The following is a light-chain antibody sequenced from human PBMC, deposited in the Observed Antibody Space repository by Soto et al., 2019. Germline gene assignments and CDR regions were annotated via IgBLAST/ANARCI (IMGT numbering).Light chain of an antibody. CDR2: DVT. J-gene: IGLJ1*01. Sequence: QSVLTQPASLSGSPGQSITISCTGTGSDVGGYNSVSWYQQHPGKAPKLILYDVTDRPSGVSYRFSGSKSGNTASLTISGLQAADEADYFCSSFTSSMTNVFGSGTKVTVL. CDR3: SSFTSSMTNV. V-gene: IGLV2-14*01. CDR1: GSDVGGYNS.